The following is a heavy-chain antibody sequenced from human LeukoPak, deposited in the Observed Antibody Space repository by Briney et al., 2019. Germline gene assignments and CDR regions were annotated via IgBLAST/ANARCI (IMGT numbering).Heavy chain of an antibody. D-gene: IGHD2-2*01. CDR2: ISGSGDST. CDR3: ARTTGCSSTSCYVNF. V-gene: IGHV3-23*01. CDR1: GFTFSSYA. J-gene: IGHJ4*02. Sequence: GGSLRLSCVASGFTFSSYAMSWVRQAPGEGLEWVSGISGSGDSTYYADSVKGRFTISGDNSKNTLYLQMSTPRAEDTAVYYCARTTGCSSTSCYVNFWGQGTLVTVSS.